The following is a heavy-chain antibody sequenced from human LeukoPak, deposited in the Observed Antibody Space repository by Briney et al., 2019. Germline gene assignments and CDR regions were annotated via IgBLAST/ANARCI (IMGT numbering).Heavy chain of an antibody. CDR1: GFTFSSYS. CDR3: AREGGYYDSSGYYPYDAFDI. J-gene: IGHJ3*02. V-gene: IGHV3-21*01. CDR2: ISSSSSYR. D-gene: IGHD3-22*01. Sequence: GGSLRLSCAASGFTFSSYSMNWVRQAPGKGLEWVSSISSSSSYRYYADSVKGRFTISRDNAKNSLYLQMNSLRAEDTAVYYCAREGGYYDSSGYYPYDAFDIWGQGTMVTVSS.